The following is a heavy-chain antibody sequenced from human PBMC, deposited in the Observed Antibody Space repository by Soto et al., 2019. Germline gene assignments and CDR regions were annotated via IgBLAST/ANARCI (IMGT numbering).Heavy chain of an antibody. V-gene: IGHV1-69*06. CDR3: ERERQARGKKL. CDR1: GCTFSSSA. D-gene: IGHD1-1*01. J-gene: IGHJ4*03. Sequence: SVKVSCKASGCTFSSSAISWVRQAPGQGLEWMGAIIPVFGTAHYAQKFQGRVTITADKPTSTAYMELSRLRSEDTAVYYCERERQARGKKLWGEGTPVNVSS. CDR2: IIPVFGTA.